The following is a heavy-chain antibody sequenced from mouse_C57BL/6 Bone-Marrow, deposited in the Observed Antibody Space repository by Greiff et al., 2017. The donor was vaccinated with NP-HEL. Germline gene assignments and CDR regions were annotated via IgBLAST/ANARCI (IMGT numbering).Heavy chain of an antibody. Sequence: VQLQQSGPELVKPGASVKISCKASGYSFTDYNMNWVKQSNGKSLEWIGVINPNYGTTSYNQKFKGKATLTVDQSSSTAYMQLNSLTSEDSAVYYCVAFITTVVSPSYWYFDVWGTGTTVTVSS. CDR3: VAFITTVVSPSYWYFDV. CDR2: INPNYGTT. CDR1: GYSFTDYN. J-gene: IGHJ1*03. D-gene: IGHD1-1*01. V-gene: IGHV1-39*01.